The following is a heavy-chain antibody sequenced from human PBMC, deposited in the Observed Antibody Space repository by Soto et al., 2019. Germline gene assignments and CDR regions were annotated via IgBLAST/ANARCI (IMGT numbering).Heavy chain of an antibody. J-gene: IGHJ4*02. CDR1: GYTFTNHD. CDR3: ATDQTRVGTYGGNSLDY. D-gene: IGHD4-17*01. Sequence: ASVKVSCKASGYTFTNHDVIWVRQAPGQGLEWMGWMIPNSGYTVYAQKFQGRVTITRDTSISTAFVELSSLRFEDTAVYYCATDQTRVGTYGGNSLDYWGQGTLVTVSS. V-gene: IGHV1-8*01. CDR2: MIPNSGYT.